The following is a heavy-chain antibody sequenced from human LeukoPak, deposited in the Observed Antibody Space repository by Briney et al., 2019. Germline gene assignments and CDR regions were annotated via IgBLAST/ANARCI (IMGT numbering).Heavy chain of an antibody. J-gene: IGHJ6*03. CDR3: ARAGGDSSGDYMDV. CDR1: GYTFTSYD. CDR2: MNPNSGNT. D-gene: IGHD6-19*01. V-gene: IGHV1-8*03. Sequence: ASVKVSCKASGYTFTSYDINWVRQATGQGLEWMGWMNPNSGNTGYAQKFQGRVTITRNTSISTAYMELSSLRTEDTAVYYCARAGGDSSGDYMDVWGKGTTVTVSS.